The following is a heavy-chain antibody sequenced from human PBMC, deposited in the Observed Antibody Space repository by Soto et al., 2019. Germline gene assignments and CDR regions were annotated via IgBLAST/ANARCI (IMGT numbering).Heavy chain of an antibody. V-gene: IGHV3-30*18. CDR3: AKALSTYCSAASCYSSRFAF. CDR2: ISYDGSIQ. Sequence: GGSLRLSCAASGFTFNIHGLHWVRQAPGKGLQWVAVISYDGSIQYYADSVKGRFTISRDNSKNTLFLQMDSLRPEDTALYYCAKALSTYCSAASCYSSRFAFWGQGTMVTVS. J-gene: IGHJ3*01. D-gene: IGHD2-15*01. CDR1: GFTFNIHG.